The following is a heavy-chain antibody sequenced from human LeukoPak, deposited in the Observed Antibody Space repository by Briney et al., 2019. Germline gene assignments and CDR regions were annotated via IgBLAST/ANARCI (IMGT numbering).Heavy chain of an antibody. CDR3: ARNANNWNYGYFDY. V-gene: IGHV1-18*01. D-gene: IGHD1-7*01. CDR2: ISAYNGNT. J-gene: IGHJ4*02. Sequence: ASVKVSRKASGYTFTSYGISWVRQAPGQGLEWMGWISAYNGNTNYAQKLQGRVTMTTDTSTSTAYMELRSLRSEDTAVYYCARNANNWNYGYFDYWGQGTLVTVSS. CDR1: GYTFTSYG.